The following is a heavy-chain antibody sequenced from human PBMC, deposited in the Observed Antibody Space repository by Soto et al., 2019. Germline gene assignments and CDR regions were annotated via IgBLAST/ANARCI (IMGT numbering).Heavy chain of an antibody. V-gene: IGHV3-23*01. CDR1: GFTFSTYA. D-gene: IGHD6-19*01. CDR2: ISSTGGST. Sequence: GGSLRLSCAASGFTFSTYAMTWVRQAPGKGLEWVSGISSTGGSTWYADSVKGRFIISRDNSKNALYLQMNSLRAEDTTVYYREKFSGGWLYYFDYCGREPLVTFSS. CDR3: EKFSGGWLYYFDY. J-gene: IGHJ4*02.